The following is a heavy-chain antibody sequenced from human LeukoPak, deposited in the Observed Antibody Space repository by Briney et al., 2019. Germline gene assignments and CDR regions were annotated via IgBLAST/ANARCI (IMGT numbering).Heavy chain of an antibody. V-gene: IGHV3-53*01. CDR2: IYRSGST. Sequence: GGSLRLSCAASGFAVSTNYVSWVRQAPGKGLEWVSVIYRSGSTYYADSVKGRFTISRDNSKNTLYLQMNRLRAEDTAVYYCARDSGHDAFDIWGQGTMVTVSS. J-gene: IGHJ3*02. CDR3: ARDSGHDAFDI. CDR1: GFAVSTNY.